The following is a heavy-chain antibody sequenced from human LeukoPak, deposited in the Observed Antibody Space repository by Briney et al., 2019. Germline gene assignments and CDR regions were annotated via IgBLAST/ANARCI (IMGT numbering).Heavy chain of an antibody. J-gene: IGHJ4*02. CDR3: ARGPLRWVDY. CDR1: GGSISSSSYY. CDR2: IYYSGST. V-gene: IGHV4-39*07. Sequence: PSETLSLTCTVSGGSISSSSYYWGWIRQPPGKGLEWIGSIYYSGSTYYNPSLKSRVTISVGTSKNQFSLKLSSVTAADTAVYYCARGPLRWVDYWGQGTLVTVSS. D-gene: IGHD4-23*01.